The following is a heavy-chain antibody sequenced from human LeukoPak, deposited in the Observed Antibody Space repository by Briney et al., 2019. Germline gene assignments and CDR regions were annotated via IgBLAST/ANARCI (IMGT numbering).Heavy chain of an antibody. V-gene: IGHV1-18*01. Sequence: GASVKVSCKASGYTFTSYGISWVRQAPGQAREWMGWISAYNGNTNYAQKLQGRVTMTTDASTSTAYLELRSLRSDDTAVHPCATVCGYSRSWYLVPYFAYWGQGPLATLPS. D-gene: IGHD6-13*01. CDR1: GYTFTSYG. J-gene: IGHJ4*02. CDR2: ISAYNGNT. CDR3: ATVCGYSRSWYLVPYFAY.